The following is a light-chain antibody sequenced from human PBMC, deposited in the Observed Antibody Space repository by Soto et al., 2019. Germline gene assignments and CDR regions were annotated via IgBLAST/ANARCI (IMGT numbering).Light chain of an antibody. CDR1: SGSITSTY. CDR2: LDN. CDR3: QSSDSTSWV. J-gene: IGLJ3*02. V-gene: IGLV6-57*01. Sequence: NFILTQPHSVSESPGKTVTISCTRNSGSITSTYVQWYQQRPGRSPTSVIYLDNQRPSGVPDRFSGSIDRSSNSASLTISGLRAEDEAHYYWQSSDSTSWVLGGGIQVTVL.